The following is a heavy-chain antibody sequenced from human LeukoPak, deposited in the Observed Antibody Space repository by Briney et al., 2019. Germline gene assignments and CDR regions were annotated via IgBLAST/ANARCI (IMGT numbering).Heavy chain of an antibody. CDR1: GGSFSVYY. CDR3: ARGSASGIYPIDY. D-gene: IGHD5-12*01. V-gene: IGHV4-34*01. CDR2: INHLGRT. Sequence: PSETLSLTCAVSGGSFSVYYWSWIRQPPGKGLEWIAEINHLGRTNYNPSLKSRATISIDTSKNQVFLKLSSVTAADTAVYYCARGSASGIYPIDYWGQGTLVTVSS. J-gene: IGHJ4*02.